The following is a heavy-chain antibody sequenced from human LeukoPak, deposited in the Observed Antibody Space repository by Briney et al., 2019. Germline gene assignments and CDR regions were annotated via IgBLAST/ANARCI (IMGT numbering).Heavy chain of an antibody. CDR1: GGSFSGYY. CDR2: INHSGST. D-gene: IGHD4-17*01. V-gene: IGHV4-34*01. Sequence: SETLSLTCAVYGGSFSGYYWSWIRQPPGKGLEWIGEINHSGSTNYNPSLKSRVTISVDTSKNQFSLKLSSVTAADTAVYYCARGLHYYGDYAYWGQGTLVTVSS. CDR3: ARGLHYYGDYAY. J-gene: IGHJ4*02.